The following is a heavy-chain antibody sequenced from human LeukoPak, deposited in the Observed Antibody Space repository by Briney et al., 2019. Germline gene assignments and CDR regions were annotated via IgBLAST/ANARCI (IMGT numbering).Heavy chain of an antibody. CDR3: ARNNGMDV. CDR2: VNRDGSET. V-gene: IGHV3-7*03. CDR1: GFTLSNHW. Sequence: GVSLRLSCAASGFTLSNHWMTWVRQVPGRGPEWVANVNRDGSETYYLDSVKGRFTISKDNAKNSLYLQMNSLRAEDTALYHCARNNGMDVWGQGTTVIVSS. J-gene: IGHJ6*02.